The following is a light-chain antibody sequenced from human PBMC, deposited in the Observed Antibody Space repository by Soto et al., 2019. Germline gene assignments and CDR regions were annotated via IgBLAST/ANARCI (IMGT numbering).Light chain of an antibody. J-gene: IGKJ1*01. Sequence: DIRMTQSPSSLSASVGDRVTITCRASQSISSYLNWYQQKPGKAPKLLIYAASSLQSGVPSRFSGSGSGTDFTLTISSLQPEDFATYYCQQSYSTVWTFGQGTKVEIK. CDR1: QSISSY. V-gene: IGKV1-39*01. CDR2: AAS. CDR3: QQSYSTVWT.